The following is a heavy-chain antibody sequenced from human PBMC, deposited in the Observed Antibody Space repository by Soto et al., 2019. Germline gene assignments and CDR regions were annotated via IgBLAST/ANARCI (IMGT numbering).Heavy chain of an antibody. CDR1: GGSFSGYY. D-gene: IGHD6-6*01. V-gene: IGHV4-34*01. J-gene: IGHJ5*02. CDR3: ARGPIIAARKNWFDP. Sequence: SETLSLTCAVYGGSFSGYYWSWIRQPPGKGLEWIGEINHSGSTNYNPSLKSRITISVDTSKNQFSLKLSSVTAADTAVYYCARGPIIAARKNWFDPWGQGTLVTVSS. CDR2: INHSGST.